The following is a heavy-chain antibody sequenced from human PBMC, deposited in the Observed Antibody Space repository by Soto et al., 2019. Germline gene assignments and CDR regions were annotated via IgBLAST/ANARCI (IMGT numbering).Heavy chain of an antibody. V-gene: IGHV1-69*13. Sequence: GASVKVSCKASGGTFGSYAISWVRQAPGQGLEWMGGIIPIFGTANYAQKFQGRVTITAGESTSTAYMELSSLRSEDTAVYYCARSRYYYDSSGYYYGAFDIWGQGTMVTVSS. D-gene: IGHD3-22*01. J-gene: IGHJ3*02. CDR3: ARSRYYYDSSGYYYGAFDI. CDR2: IIPIFGTA. CDR1: GGTFGSYA.